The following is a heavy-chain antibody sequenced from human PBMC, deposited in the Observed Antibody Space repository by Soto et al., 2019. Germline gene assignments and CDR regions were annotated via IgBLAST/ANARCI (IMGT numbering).Heavy chain of an antibody. V-gene: IGHV3-30*03. D-gene: IGHD6-13*01. CDR2: ISYDGSNK. CDR1: GFTFSSYG. CDR3: AREYSSSWYYYYGMDV. Sequence: QVQLVESGGGVVQPGRSLRLSCAASGFTFSSYGMHWGRQAPGKGLEWVAVISYDGSNKYYADSVKGRFTISRDNSKNTLYLQMNSLRAEDTAVYYCAREYSSSWYYYYGMDVWGQGTTVTVSS. J-gene: IGHJ6*02.